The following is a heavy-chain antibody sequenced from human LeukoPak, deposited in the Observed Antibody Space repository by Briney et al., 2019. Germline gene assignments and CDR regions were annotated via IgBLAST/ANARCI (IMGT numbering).Heavy chain of an antibody. CDR1: GFTFSSYA. V-gene: IGHV3-30-3*02. Sequence: GGSLRLSCAASGFTFSSYAMHWVRQAPGKGLEWVAVISYDGSNKYYADSVKGRFTISRDNSKNTLYLQMNSLRAEDTALYYCAKHRGYSSASIYYYGMDVWGQGTTVTVSS. D-gene: IGHD5-12*01. CDR3: AKHRGYSSASIYYYGMDV. J-gene: IGHJ6*02. CDR2: ISYDGSNK.